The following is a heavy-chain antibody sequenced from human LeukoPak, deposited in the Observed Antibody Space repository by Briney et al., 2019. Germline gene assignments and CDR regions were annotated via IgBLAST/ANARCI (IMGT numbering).Heavy chain of an antibody. CDR3: TVDWVGYSSVPIDY. J-gene: IGHJ4*02. Sequence: GGSLRLSCAASGFTFSSYEMNWVRQAPGKGLEWVGRIKSNTDGGTTDFAAPVKGRFSISRDDSKNTLFLQMNSLKTDDTAVYYCTVDWVGYSSVPIDYWGQGTLVTVSS. V-gene: IGHV3-15*01. CDR1: GFTFSSYE. D-gene: IGHD5-18*01. CDR2: IKSNTDGGTT.